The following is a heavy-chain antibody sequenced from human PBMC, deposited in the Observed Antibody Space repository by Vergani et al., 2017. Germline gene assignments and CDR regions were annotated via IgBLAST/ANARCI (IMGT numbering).Heavy chain of an antibody. CDR2: ISGSGGST. CDR3: AKAPGVRGMHFDY. CDR1: GFTFSSYA. V-gene: IGHV3-23*01. D-gene: IGHD7-27*01. J-gene: IGHJ4*02. Sequence: EVQLLESGGGLVQPGGSLRLSCAASGFTFSSYAMSWVRQAPGKGLEWVSAISGSGGSTYYADSVKGRFTLSRDNSKNTLYLQMNSLRAEDTAVYYCAKAPGVRGMHFDYWGQGTLVTVSS.